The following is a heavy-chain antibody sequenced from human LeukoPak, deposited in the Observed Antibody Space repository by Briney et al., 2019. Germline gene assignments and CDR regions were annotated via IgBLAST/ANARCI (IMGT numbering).Heavy chain of an antibody. CDR3: ARDQGYSSSWYPDDYYYYMDV. CDR1: GFPFSYDY. V-gene: IGHV3-11*04. D-gene: IGHD6-13*01. Sequence: GGSLRLSCAASGFPFSYDYMSWIRQPPGRGLEWISYISSSGSTIYYADSVKGRFTISRDNAKNSLYLQMNSLRAEDTAVYYCARDQGYSSSWYPDDYYYYMDVWGKGTTVTISS. J-gene: IGHJ6*03. CDR2: ISSSGSTI.